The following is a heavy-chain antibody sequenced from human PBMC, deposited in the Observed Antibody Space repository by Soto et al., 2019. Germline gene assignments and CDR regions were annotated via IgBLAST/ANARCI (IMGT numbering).Heavy chain of an antibody. Sequence: QVQLVQSGAEVKKPGASVKVSCKASGYTFTSYGISWVRQAPGQGLEWMGWISAYDGNTNYAQKLHVGVAMAAGKSTSSAYMELRYLRSHDSGAYYCALHRFDVGATNWFDPWGQETLVTVSS. CDR3: ALHRFDVGATNWFDP. D-gene: IGHD1-26*01. CDR1: GYTFTSYG. CDR2: ISAYDGNT. V-gene: IGHV1-18*01. J-gene: IGHJ5*02.